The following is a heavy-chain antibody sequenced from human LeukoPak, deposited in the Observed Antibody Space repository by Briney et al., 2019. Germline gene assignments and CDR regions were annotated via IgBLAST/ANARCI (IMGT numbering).Heavy chain of an antibody. V-gene: IGHV4-4*02. J-gene: IGHJ5*02. CDR2: IYHSGST. Sequence: PSGTLSLTCAVSGGSISSSNWWSWVRQPPGKGLEWIGEIYHSGSTNYNPSLKSRVTISVDKSKNQFSLKLSSVTAADTAVYYCARTYGSGSYLHWFDPWGQGTLVTVS. D-gene: IGHD3-10*01. CDR1: GGSISSSNW. CDR3: ARTYGSGSYLHWFDP.